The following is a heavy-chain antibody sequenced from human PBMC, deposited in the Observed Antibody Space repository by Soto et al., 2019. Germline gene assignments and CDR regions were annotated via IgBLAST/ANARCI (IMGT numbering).Heavy chain of an antibody. CDR2: SSAYNGNT. CDR1: GYTFTSSG. V-gene: IGHV1-18*01. D-gene: IGHD6-13*01. J-gene: IGHJ4*02. Sequence: ASVKVSCKASGYTFTSSGITLVRQAPGQGLEWMGWSSAYNGNTNYAQKLQGRGAMTTDTSTSTAYMELRSLRSDDTAVYYCARETAAAGSDYRGQGPLVTVSS. CDR3: ARETAAAGSDY.